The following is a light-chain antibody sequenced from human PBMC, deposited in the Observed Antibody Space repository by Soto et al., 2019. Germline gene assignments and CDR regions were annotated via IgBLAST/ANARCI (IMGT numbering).Light chain of an antibody. Sequence: QSALTQPASVSGSPGQSITIYCTGSSSDVGTYDLVSWYQHHPGAAPKLMIYEATRRPSGISNRFSGSKSGNTASLTISGLQAEDEADYYCCSFAGSNSWVFGGGTKLTVL. CDR1: SSDVGTYDL. CDR3: CSFAGSNSWV. V-gene: IGLV2-23*01. J-gene: IGLJ3*02. CDR2: EAT.